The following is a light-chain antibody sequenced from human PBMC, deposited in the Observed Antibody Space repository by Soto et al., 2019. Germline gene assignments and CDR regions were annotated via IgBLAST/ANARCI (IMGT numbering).Light chain of an antibody. CDR3: QQYNNWPFS. J-gene: IGKJ5*01. CDR2: TAS. CDR1: QHIGSW. V-gene: IGKV1-12*02. Sequence: DIQMTQSPSSVSASIGDKVTITCRASQHIGSWLAWYQQKPGQAPKLLIYTASSLQTGVPSRFSGSGSGTDFTLTISGLQSEDSAVYFCQQYNNWPFSFGQGTRLEIK.